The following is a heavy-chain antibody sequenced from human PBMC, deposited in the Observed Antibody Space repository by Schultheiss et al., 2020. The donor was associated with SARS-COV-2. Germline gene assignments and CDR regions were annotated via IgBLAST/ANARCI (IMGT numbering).Heavy chain of an antibody. V-gene: IGHV3-30*12. CDR1: GFTFSSYC. CDR2: ISYDGSKK. D-gene: IGHD3-3*01. CDR3: ARDPTTILRFLDGGYGMDV. J-gene: IGHJ6*02. Sequence: GGSLRLSCAASGFTFSSYCMHWVRQAPGKGLEWVAVISYDGSKKYYADSVKGRFTISRDNSKNTLYLQMSSLRAEDTAVYYCARDPTTILRFLDGGYGMDVWGRGTTVTVSS.